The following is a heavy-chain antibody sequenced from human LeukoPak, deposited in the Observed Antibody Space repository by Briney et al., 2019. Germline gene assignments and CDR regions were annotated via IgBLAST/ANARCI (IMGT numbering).Heavy chain of an antibody. CDR3: AKQLGYCSDGSCYVPY. CDR1: GFTFSSSA. Sequence: GGSLRLSCAASGFTFSSSAMGWVRQAPGKGLEWVSAISNSGGYTYYADSVQGRFTISRDNSKSTLCLQMNSLRAEDTAVYYCAKQLGYCSDGSCYVPYWGQGTLVTVSS. D-gene: IGHD2-15*01. V-gene: IGHV3-23*01. J-gene: IGHJ4*02. CDR2: ISNSGGYT.